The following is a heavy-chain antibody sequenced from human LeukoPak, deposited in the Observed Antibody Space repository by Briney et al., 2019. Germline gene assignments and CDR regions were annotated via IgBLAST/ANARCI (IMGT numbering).Heavy chain of an antibody. D-gene: IGHD5-18*01. CDR1: GFSFSSYW. CDR3: ASGGSYGLLDY. CDR2: VYSGGST. Sequence: QSGGSLRLSCAASGFSFSSYWMSWVRQAPGKGLEWVSVVYSGGSTYYADSVKGRFTISRDNSKNTVYLQMNSLRAEDTAVYFCASGGSYGLLDYWGQGTLVTVSS. V-gene: IGHV3-53*01. J-gene: IGHJ4*02.